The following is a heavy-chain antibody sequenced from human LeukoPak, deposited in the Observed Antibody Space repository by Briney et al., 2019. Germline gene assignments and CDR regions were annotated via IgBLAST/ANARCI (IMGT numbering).Heavy chain of an antibody. D-gene: IGHD3-10*01. CDR2: IYYSGST. CDR1: VGSISSSSYY. CDR3: ARLRTVIARGVIILRPPDY. J-gene: IGHJ4*02. Sequence: SETLSLTCTVSVGSISSSSYYWGWLRQPPGKGLEWIGSIYYSGSTYYNPSLKSRVTISVDTSKNQFSLKLSSVTAADTAVYYCARLRTVIARGVIILRPPDYWGQGTLVTVSS. V-gene: IGHV4-39*01.